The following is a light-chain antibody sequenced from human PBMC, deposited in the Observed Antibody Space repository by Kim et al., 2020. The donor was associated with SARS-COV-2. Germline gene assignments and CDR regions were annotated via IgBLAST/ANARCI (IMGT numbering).Light chain of an antibody. V-gene: IGKV3-11*01. CDR3: QQRSKWPPIT. CDR2: DAS. CDR1: QSFGDL. J-gene: IGKJ5*01. Sequence: PGERATLSCRASQSFGDLLAWYQHKPGQAPRLLIYDASRRATGIPARFIGSGSGTDFTLTISSLEPEDFAFYYCQQRSKWPPITFGQGTRLE.